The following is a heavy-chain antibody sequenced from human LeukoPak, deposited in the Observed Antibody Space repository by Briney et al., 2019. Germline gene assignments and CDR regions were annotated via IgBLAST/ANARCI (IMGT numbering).Heavy chain of an antibody. J-gene: IGHJ4*02. CDR3: AKDRTMTVTCSDS. CDR2: ITGSGYTT. V-gene: IGHV3-23*01. CDR1: GFTLSSYA. Sequence: GGSLRLSCVASGFTLSSYAMTWVRQAPGKGLEWVSTITGSGYTTYSADSVKGRFTISRDNSRNTLDLEMNSLRAEDTAVYYCAKDRTMTVTCSDSWGQGTLVAVSS. D-gene: IGHD3-22*01.